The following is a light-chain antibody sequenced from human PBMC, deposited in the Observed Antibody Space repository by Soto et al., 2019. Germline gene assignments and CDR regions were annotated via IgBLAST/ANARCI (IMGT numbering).Light chain of an antibody. J-gene: IGLJ1*01. CDR1: SSDVGGYNY. Sequence: QSALTQPPSASGSPGQSVTISCTGTSSDVGGYNYVSWYQQHPGNAPKLMIYEVSKRPSGVPDRFSGSKSGNAASLNVSGRQAEDEADYYCSSYAGSNLYVFGTGTKLTVL. CDR3: SSYAGSNLYV. CDR2: EVS. V-gene: IGLV2-8*01.